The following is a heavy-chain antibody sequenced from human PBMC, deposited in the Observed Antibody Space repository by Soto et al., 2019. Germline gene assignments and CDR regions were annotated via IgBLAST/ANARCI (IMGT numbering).Heavy chain of an antibody. CDR2: IIPIFGTA. Sequence: SVKVSCKASGGTFSSYAISWVRQAPGQGLEWMGGIIPIFGTANYAQKFQGRVTITADESTSTAYMELSSLSSEDTAVYYCARDAARGAGRHSLVYYDVMVIGGRG. J-gene: IGHJ2*01. CDR1: GGTFSSYA. D-gene: IGHD3-22*01. V-gene: IGHV1-69*13. CDR3: ARDAARGAGRHSLVYYDVMVI.